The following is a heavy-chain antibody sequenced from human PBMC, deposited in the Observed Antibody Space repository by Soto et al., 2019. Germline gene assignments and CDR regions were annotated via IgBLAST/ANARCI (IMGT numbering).Heavy chain of an antibody. CDR3: ARDSYSGSYSWFDP. CDR2: IYSGGST. CDR1: GFTVSSNY. Sequence: AGSLSLSCAASGFTVSSNYMSWVRQAQGKGLEWVSVIYSGGSTYYADSVKGRFTISRDNSKNTLYLQMNSLRAEYTAVYYCARDSYSGSYSWFDPWGQGTLVTVSS. J-gene: IGHJ5*02. D-gene: IGHD1-26*01. V-gene: IGHV3-53*01.